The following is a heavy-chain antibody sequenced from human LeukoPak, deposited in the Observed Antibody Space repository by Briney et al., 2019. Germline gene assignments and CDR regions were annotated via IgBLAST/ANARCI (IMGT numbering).Heavy chain of an antibody. CDR2: ISYDGSNK. CDR3: AIDQGITIFGVDYGMDV. J-gene: IGHJ6*02. CDR1: GFTFSSYA. D-gene: IGHD3-3*01. V-gene: IGHV3-30-3*01. Sequence: PGRSLRLSCAASGFTFSSYAMHWVRQAPGKGLEWVAVISYDGSNKYYADSVKGRFTISRDNSKNTLYLQMNSLRTEDTAVYYCAIDQGITIFGVDYGMDVWGQGTTVTVSS.